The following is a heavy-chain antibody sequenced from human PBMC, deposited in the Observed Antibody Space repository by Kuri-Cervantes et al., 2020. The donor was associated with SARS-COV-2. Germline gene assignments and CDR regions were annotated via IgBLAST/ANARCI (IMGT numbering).Heavy chain of an antibody. CDR2: INSDGSST. V-gene: IGHV3-74*01. D-gene: IGHD6-6*01. Sequence: GESLKISCAASGFTFSSYWMHWVRQAPGKGLVWVSRINSDGSSTSYADSVKGRFTISRDNSKNTLYLQMNSLRAEDTAVYYCAKEGGSSPATGAFDIWGQGTMVTVSS. CDR3: AKEGGSSPATGAFDI. CDR1: GFTFSSYW. J-gene: IGHJ3*02.